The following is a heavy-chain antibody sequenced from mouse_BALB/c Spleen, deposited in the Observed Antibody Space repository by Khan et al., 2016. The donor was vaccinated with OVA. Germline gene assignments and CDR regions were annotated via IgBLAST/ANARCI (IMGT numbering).Heavy chain of an antibody. CDR3: ARHGSTSWFAY. V-gene: IGHV1S135*01. Sequence: VQLQQSGPELMKPGASVKISCKASGYSFSTYYIHWVTRSHGKTLEWIGYIDPFNGATTYNQKFKGKATLTVDKSSSTAYIHLTSLTSEDSAVYYCARHGSTSWFAYWGQGTLVTVSA. CDR2: IDPFNGAT. J-gene: IGHJ3*01. D-gene: IGHD1-1*01. CDR1: GYSFSTYY.